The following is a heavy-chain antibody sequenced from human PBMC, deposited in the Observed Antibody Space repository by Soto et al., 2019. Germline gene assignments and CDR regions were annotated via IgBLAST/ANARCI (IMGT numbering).Heavy chain of an antibody. CDR2: IIGSVGST. J-gene: IGHJ4*02. D-gene: IGHD2-15*01. V-gene: IGHV3-23*01. CDR3: DKVVGANRFDY. CDR1: GFTFSSLA. Sequence: GESLTLSCPASGFTFSSLAMRWDRQPPGEGLEWVSAIIGSVGSTSYADSVKGRFTISRDTSKNTLYLQMNSLRAADTAVYYWDKVVGANRFDYWGQGTLVTVSS.